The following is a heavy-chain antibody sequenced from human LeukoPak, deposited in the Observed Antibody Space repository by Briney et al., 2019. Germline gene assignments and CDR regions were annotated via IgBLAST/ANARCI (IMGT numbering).Heavy chain of an antibody. Sequence: SETLSLTCTVSGGSISSYYWSWIRQPPGKGLEWIGYIDYSGSTNYNPSLKIRVTISVDTSKNQFSLKLSSVTAADTAVYYCASSPGSLWDSSGAPIFYFDYWGQGTLVTVSS. CDR2: IDYSGST. J-gene: IGHJ4*02. D-gene: IGHD3-22*01. V-gene: IGHV4-59*08. CDR1: GGSISSYY. CDR3: ASSPGSLWDSSGAPIFYFDY.